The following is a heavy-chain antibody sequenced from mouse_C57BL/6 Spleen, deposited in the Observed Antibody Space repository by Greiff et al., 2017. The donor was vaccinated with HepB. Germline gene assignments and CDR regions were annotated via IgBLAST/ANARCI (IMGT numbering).Heavy chain of an antibody. CDR2: IYPRSGNT. CDR1: GYTFTSYG. D-gene: IGHD1-1*01. Sequence: QVQLKESGAELARPGASVKLSCKASGYTFTSYGISWVKQRTGQGLEWIGEIYPRSGNTYYNEKFKGKATLTADKSSSTAYMELRSLTSEDSAVYFCAREGSITTVVAHFDYWGQGTTLTVSS. J-gene: IGHJ2*01. V-gene: IGHV1-81*01. CDR3: AREGSITTVVAHFDY.